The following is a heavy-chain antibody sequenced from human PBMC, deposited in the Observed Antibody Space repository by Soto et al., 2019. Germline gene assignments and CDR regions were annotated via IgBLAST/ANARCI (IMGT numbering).Heavy chain of an antibody. CDR1: DGSISSSGW. J-gene: IGHJ6*02. V-gene: IGHV4-4*02. Sequence: SETQSLTCTVADGSISSSGWWRWVRQPPGKGLEWIGEIYHSGSTNYNPSLKSRVTISVDKSKNQFSLKLSSVTAADTAVYYCARCGIDSSSGPYYGMDVWGQGTTVTVSS. CDR2: IYHSGST. D-gene: IGHD6-19*01. CDR3: ARCGIDSSSGPYYGMDV.